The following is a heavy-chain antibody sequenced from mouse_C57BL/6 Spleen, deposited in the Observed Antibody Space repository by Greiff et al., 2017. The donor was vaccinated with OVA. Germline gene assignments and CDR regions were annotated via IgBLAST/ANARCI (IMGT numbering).Heavy chain of an antibody. V-gene: IGHV14-4*01. Sequence: EVQLQQSGAELVRPGASVKLSCTASGFNIKDDYMHWVKQRPEQGLEWIGWLDPENGDTEYASKFQGKATITADTSSNTAYLQLSSLTSEDTAVYYCSNWDYFDYWGQGTTLTVSS. CDR3: SNWDYFDY. CDR1: GFNIKDDY. CDR2: LDPENGDT. J-gene: IGHJ2*01. D-gene: IGHD4-1*01.